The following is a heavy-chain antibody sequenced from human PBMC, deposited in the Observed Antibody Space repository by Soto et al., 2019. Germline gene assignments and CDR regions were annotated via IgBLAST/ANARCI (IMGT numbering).Heavy chain of an antibody. V-gene: IGHV3-23*01. CDR2: VGTTDSGDST. Sequence: EGSLSLSCEVSGFTFSSYGMSWVRQARGKGLEWVSAVGTTDSGDSTYYTASVKVRFTISRDYSKKTLYLQPHSLRVDDTAVYYCAEKREGATTEFSDWGRGT. J-gene: IGHJ4*01. CDR3: AEKREGATTEFSD. D-gene: IGHD1-26*01. CDR1: GFTFSSYG.